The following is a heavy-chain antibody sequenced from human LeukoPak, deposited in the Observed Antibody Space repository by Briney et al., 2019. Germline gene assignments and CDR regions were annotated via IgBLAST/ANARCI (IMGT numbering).Heavy chain of an antibody. CDR1: GYTFTSYY. V-gene: IGHV1-69*13. J-gene: IGHJ1*01. CDR3: AIPYYDYVWGSYRLEYFQH. CDR2: IIPIFGTA. Sequence: SVKVSCKASGYTFTSYYMHWVRQAPGQGLEWMGGIIPIFGTANYAQKFQGRVTITADESTSTAYMELSSLRSEDTAVYYCAIPYYDYVWGSYRLEYFQHWGQGTLVTVSS. D-gene: IGHD3-16*02.